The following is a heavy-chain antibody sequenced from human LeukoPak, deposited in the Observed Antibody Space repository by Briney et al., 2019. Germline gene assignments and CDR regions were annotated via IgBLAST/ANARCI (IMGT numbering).Heavy chain of an antibody. D-gene: IGHD3-10*01. CDR3: ASSSGGRDHDHFDY. CDR1: GFTFSSYA. CDR2: IWYDGSKE. Sequence: QTGGSLRLSCAASGFTFSSYAMHWVRQAPGKGLEWVAVIWYDGSKEYYADSVKGRFTISRDNSKDTLYLQMNSLRAEDTAVYYCASSSGGRDHDHFDYWGQGILVTVSS. V-gene: IGHV3-33*08. J-gene: IGHJ4*02.